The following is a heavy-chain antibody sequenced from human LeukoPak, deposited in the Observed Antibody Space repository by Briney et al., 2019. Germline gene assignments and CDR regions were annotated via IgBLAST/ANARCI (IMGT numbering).Heavy chain of an antibody. Sequence: SETLSLTCTVSGGSISSSSYYWGWIRQPPGKGLEWIGSIYYSGSTYYNPSLKSRVTISVDTSKNQFSLKLSSVTAADTAVYYCVRHDYYDSSGYGWFDPWGQGTLVTVSS. CDR1: GGSISSSSYY. CDR2: IYYSGST. J-gene: IGHJ5*02. CDR3: VRHDYYDSSGYGWFDP. D-gene: IGHD3-22*01. V-gene: IGHV4-39*01.